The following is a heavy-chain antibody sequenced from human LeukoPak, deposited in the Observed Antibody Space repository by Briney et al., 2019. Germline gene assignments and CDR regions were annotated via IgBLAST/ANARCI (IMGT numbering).Heavy chain of an antibody. D-gene: IGHD1-1*01. Sequence: GGSPRLSCAASGFTFSSYEMNWVRQAPGKGLEWVSYISSSGSTIYYADSVKGRFTISRDNAKNSLYLQMNSLRAEDTAVYYCARDPRYNWNDAGGYWGQGTLVTVSS. CDR3: ARDPRYNWNDAGGY. J-gene: IGHJ4*02. CDR2: ISSSGSTI. CDR1: GFTFSSYE. V-gene: IGHV3-48*03.